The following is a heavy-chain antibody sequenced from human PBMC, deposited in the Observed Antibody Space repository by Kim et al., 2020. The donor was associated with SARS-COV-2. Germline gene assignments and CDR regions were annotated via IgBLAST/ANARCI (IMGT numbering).Heavy chain of an antibody. D-gene: IGHD5-12*01. V-gene: IGHV4-59*08. CDR1: GGSISSYY. CDR3: ARHLMDISYAPFDY. CDR2: IYYSGST. Sequence: SETLSLTCTVSGGSISSYYWSWIRQSPGKGLEWIGYIYYSGSTNYNPSLKSRVTIFVDTSKNQFSLKLSSVTAADTAVYYCARHLMDISYAPFDYWSQG. J-gene: IGHJ4*02.